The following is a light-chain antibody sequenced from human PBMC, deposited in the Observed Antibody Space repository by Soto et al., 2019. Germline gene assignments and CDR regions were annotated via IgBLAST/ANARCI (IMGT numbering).Light chain of an antibody. J-gene: IGKJ4*01. V-gene: IGKV3-15*01. CDR1: QRVSSK. Sequence: EIVMTQSPATLSVSPGERATLSCRAIQRVSSKLAWYQQKPGQAPRLLIYGAYTRATGIPARFSGSGSGTELTLTISYLQAEYFAVYYCHQYDDGPLTFGGGAKVEIK. CDR3: HQYDDGPLT. CDR2: GAY.